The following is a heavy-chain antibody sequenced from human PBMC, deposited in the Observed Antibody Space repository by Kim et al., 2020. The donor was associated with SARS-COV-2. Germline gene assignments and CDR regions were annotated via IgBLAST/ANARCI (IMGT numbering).Heavy chain of an antibody. D-gene: IGHD3-10*01. V-gene: IGHV3-9*01. Sequence: GGSLRLSCAASGFTFDDYAMHWVRQAPGKGLEWVSGISWNGGSIGYADSVKGRFTISRDNAKNSLYLQMNSLRAEDTALYYCANDWFGGTGPFDYWGQGTLVTVSS. CDR2: ISWNGGSI. CDR3: ANDWFGGTGPFDY. J-gene: IGHJ4*02. CDR1: GFTFDDYA.